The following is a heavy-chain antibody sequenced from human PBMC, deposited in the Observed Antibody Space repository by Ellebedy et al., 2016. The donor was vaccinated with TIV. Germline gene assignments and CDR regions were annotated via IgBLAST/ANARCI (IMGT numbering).Heavy chain of an antibody. CDR3: ASSNRAQWLAFDY. V-gene: IGHV5-51*01. D-gene: IGHD6-19*01. CDR2: IYPGDSDT. Sequence: GGSLRLXXKGSGYSFTSYWISWVRQMPGKGLEWMGIIYPGDSDTRYSPSFQGQVTISADKSISTAYLQWSSLKASDTAMYYCASSNRAQWLAFDYWGQGTLVTVSS. CDR1: GYSFTSYW. J-gene: IGHJ4*02.